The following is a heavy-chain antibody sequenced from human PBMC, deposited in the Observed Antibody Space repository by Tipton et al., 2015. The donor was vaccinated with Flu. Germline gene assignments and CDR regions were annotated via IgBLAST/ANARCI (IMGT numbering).Heavy chain of an antibody. CDR1: GDSVSSNSAA. Sequence: GLVKPSQTLSLTCAISGDSVSSNSAAWSWIRQSPSRGLEWLGRTFYRSAWHNNSAVSVKSRITINADTSKNQFSLQLSSVTPEDTAVYYCARAVGSGDCLWGQGTLVTVSS. D-gene: IGHD2-21*02. CDR2: TFYRSAWHN. CDR3: ARAVGSGDCL. J-gene: IGHJ4*02. V-gene: IGHV6-1*01.